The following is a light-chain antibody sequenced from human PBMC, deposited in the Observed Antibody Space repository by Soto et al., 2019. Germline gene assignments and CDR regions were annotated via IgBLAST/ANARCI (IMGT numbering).Light chain of an antibody. Sequence: QSVLTQPASVSGSPGQSITLSCTGTSSYVGSYNLVSWYQQHPGKAPKLMISEGGKRPSGVSNRFSGSKSGNTASLTISGLQAEDEADYYCCSFAGGSTYVFGTGTKVTVL. V-gene: IGLV2-23*01. CDR3: CSFAGGSTYV. J-gene: IGLJ1*01. CDR1: SSYVGSYNL. CDR2: EGG.